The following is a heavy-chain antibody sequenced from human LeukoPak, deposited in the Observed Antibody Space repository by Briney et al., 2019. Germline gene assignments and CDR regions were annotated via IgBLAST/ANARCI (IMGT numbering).Heavy chain of an antibody. CDR2: ISRSSRHV. J-gene: IGHJ4*02. CDR1: GFTFSDYS. D-gene: IGHD3-22*01. Sequence: PGGSLRLSCAASGFTFSDYSMNWVRQAPGKGLEWVSSISRSSRHVYYAGSVKGRFTISRDNAKNSLYLQMNSLRAEDTAVYYCARERYYYDSSGYLFDYWGQGTLVTVSS. V-gene: IGHV3-21*01. CDR3: ARERYYYDSSGYLFDY.